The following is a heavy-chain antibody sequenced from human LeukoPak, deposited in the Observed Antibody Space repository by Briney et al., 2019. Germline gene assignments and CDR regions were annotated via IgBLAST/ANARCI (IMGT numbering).Heavy chain of an antibody. V-gene: IGHV4-34*01. J-gene: IGHJ6*02. CDR1: GGSFSGYY. CDR3: ARLLRWPIYYYYGMDV. CDR2: INHSGST. Sequence: SETLSLTCAVYGGSFSGYYWSWIRQPPGKGLEWIGEINHSGSTNYNPSLKCRVTISVDTSKNQFSLKLSSVTAADTAVYYCARLLRWPIYYYYGMDVWGQGTTVTVSS. D-gene: IGHD4-23*01.